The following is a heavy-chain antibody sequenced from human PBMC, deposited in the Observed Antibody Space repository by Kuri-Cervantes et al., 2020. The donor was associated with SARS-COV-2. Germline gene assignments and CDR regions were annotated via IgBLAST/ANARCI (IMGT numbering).Heavy chain of an antibody. V-gene: IGHV4-30-4*08. CDR3: ARRESSRAFDY. J-gene: IGHJ4*02. Sequence: SETLSLTCTVSGGSISSGDYYWSWIRQPPGKGLEWIGYIYYSGSTYYNPSLKSRVTISVDTSKNQFSLKLSPVTAADTAVYYCARRESSRAFDYWGQGTLVTVSS. D-gene: IGHD6-6*01. CDR2: IYYSGST. CDR1: GGSISSGDYY.